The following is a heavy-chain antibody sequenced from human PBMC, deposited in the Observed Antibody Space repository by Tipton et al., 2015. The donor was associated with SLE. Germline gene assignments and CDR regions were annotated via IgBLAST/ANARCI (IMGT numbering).Heavy chain of an antibody. Sequence: TLSLTCTVSGGSISSSSYYWGWIRQPPGKGLEWIGSIYYSGSTYYNPSLKSRVTISVDTSKNHYSLKLSSVTAADTAVYYCARGGLAARYYMDVWGKGTTVTVSS. D-gene: IGHD6-6*01. CDR1: GGSISSSSYY. CDR3: ARGGLAARYYMDV. CDR2: IYYSGST. V-gene: IGHV4-39*02. J-gene: IGHJ6*03.